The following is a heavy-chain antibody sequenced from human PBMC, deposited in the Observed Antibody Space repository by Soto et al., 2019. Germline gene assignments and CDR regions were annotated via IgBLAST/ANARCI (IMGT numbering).Heavy chain of an antibody. V-gene: IGHV1-69*01. CDR2: FIPIYGTR. CDR3: ARAERPYGDYDNYYYAMDV. Sequence: GASVKVSCTVSGGTFSRYAISWVRRAPGQGLEWIGGFIPIYGTRNYAQKFQGRVTITADESTSTAYMELSSLRSEDTAVYYCARAERPYGDYDNYYYAMDVWDQGTSVTVSS. CDR1: GGTFSRYA. J-gene: IGHJ6*02. D-gene: IGHD4-17*01.